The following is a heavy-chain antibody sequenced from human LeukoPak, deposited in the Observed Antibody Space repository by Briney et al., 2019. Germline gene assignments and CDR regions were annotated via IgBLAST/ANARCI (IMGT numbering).Heavy chain of an antibody. Sequence: GGSLRLSCAASGFIFTDFWMHWVRQAPGGGLVWVSRVKGDEISTLYADSVKGRFTISRDNAKNTLYLQMNSLRADDTALYYCATGPYSAFEMWGQGTMVTVSS. CDR2: VKGDEIST. J-gene: IGHJ3*02. D-gene: IGHD2-21*01. CDR1: GFIFTDFW. CDR3: ATGPYSAFEM. V-gene: IGHV3-74*01.